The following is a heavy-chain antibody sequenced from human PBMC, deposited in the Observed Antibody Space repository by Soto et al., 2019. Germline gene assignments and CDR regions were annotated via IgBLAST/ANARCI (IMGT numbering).Heavy chain of an antibody. D-gene: IGHD5-18*01. CDR3: ARGGYSYGRDYGMDV. V-gene: IGHV4-59*01. CDR2: IYYSGST. CDR1: GGSISSYY. J-gene: IGHJ6*02. Sequence: SETLSLTCTVSGGSISSYYWSWIRQPPGKGLEWIGYIYYSGSTNYNPSLKSRVTISVDTSKNQFSLKLTSVTAADTAVYYCARGGYSYGRDYGMDVWAKGPRSPSP.